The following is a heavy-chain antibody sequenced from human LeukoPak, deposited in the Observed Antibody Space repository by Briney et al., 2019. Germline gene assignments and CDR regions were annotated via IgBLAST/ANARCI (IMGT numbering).Heavy chain of an antibody. J-gene: IGHJ4*02. D-gene: IGHD3-22*01. Sequence: PGGSLRLPCAASGFTFSRYWMTWVRQAPGKGLEWVANVKEDGNEEYYADSVKGRFTISRDNAKNSLYLQMNSLRAEDTAVYYCARGDSSGSIFDYWGQGTLVIVSS. CDR2: VKEDGNEE. CDR1: GFTFSRYW. CDR3: ARGDSSGSIFDY. V-gene: IGHV3-7*01.